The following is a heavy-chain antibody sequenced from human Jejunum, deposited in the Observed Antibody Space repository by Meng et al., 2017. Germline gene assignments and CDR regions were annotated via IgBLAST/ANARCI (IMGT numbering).Heavy chain of an antibody. CDR1: GLTLSGYY. CDR2: SYNKPDGYIT. CDR3: TTEGSSSGPDFEN. Sequence: GESLKISCAASGLTLSGYYVNWVRQAPGKGLEWVGRSYNKPDGYITEFAASVKGRFTISRDESKNSLDLQMNSLKTGDTAVYYCTTEGSSSGPDFENWGQGTRVTVSS. J-gene: IGHJ4*02. D-gene: IGHD6-19*01. V-gene: IGHV3-72*01.